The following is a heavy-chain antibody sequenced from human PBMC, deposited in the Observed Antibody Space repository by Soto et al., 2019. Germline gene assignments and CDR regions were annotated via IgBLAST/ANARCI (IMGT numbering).Heavy chain of an antibody. Sequence: PGESLKISCKGSGYSFTSYWIGWVRQMPGKGLEWMGIIYPGDSDTRYSPSFQGQVTISADKSISTAYLQWSSLKASDTAMYYCARHGVAEYYYYGMDVWGQGTTVTVSS. CDR2: IYPGDSDT. CDR3: ARHGVAEYYYYGMDV. CDR1: GYSFTSYW. J-gene: IGHJ6*02. D-gene: IGHD2-15*01. V-gene: IGHV5-51*01.